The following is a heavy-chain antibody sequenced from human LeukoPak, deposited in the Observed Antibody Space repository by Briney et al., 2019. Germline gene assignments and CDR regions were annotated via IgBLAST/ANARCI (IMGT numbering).Heavy chain of an antibody. J-gene: IGHJ4*02. Sequence: PGGSLRLSCAASGFMFSDYYMTGLRHAPGKGGEGLSYMSSSDSTIYYAVSVKGRFTISRDNAKNSVYLQLSSLRAEDTAVYYCARGRGLPGPIDYWGQGTLVTASS. V-gene: IGHV3-11*01. CDR1: GFMFSDYY. CDR2: MSSSDSTI. CDR3: ARGRGLPGPIDY. D-gene: IGHD3-10*01.